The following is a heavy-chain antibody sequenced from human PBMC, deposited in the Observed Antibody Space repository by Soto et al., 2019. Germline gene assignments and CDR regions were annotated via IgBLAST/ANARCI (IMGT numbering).Heavy chain of an antibody. V-gene: IGHV3-33*01. CDR2: TWHDGSNK. Sequence: GGSLRLSCTASGFTFSNYAMHWVRQAPGKGLEWVAVTWHDGSNKYYADSVRGRFSISRDNSENTLYLQMNSLRAEDTGVYYCAREPQLPDMVTSADSWGPGTLVTVSS. CDR3: AREPQLPDMVTSADS. CDR1: GFTFSNYA. J-gene: IGHJ4*02. D-gene: IGHD2-21*02.